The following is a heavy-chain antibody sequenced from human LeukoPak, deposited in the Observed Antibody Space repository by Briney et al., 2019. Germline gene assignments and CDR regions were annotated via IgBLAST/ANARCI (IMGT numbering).Heavy chain of an antibody. D-gene: IGHD5-12*01. Sequence: SETLSLTCTVSGGSISSSNFYWTWIRQPAGKGLEWIGRIYTSGSTGYNPSLKSRVNISLDTSKNQFSLKLTSVTAADTAVYYCARERLQFRVAYFDYWGQGILVTVSS. J-gene: IGHJ4*02. V-gene: IGHV4-61*02. CDR1: GGSISSSNFY. CDR3: ARERLQFRVAYFDY. CDR2: IYTSGST.